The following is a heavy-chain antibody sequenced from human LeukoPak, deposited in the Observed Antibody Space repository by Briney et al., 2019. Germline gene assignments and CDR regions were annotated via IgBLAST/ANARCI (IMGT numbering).Heavy chain of an antibody. J-gene: IGHJ5*02. V-gene: IGHV3-53*01. CDR1: GFNFRSKY. D-gene: IGHD3/OR15-3a*01. Sequence: GGSLRLSCAASGFNFRSKYMSWVRQAPGKGLECVSVFCSGGTTAYADSVKGRFTVSIDNSNNTLYLQMNSLRAEDTAVYYCARVSFGPASEWFDPWGQGTLVTVSS. CDR2: FCSGGTT. CDR3: ARVSFGPASEWFDP.